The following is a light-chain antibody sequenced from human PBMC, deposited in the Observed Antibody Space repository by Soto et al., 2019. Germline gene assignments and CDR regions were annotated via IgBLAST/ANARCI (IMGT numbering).Light chain of an antibody. V-gene: IGLV2-14*01. CDR2: EVS. CDR1: SSDVGGYNY. CDR3: SSYTSSSTLV. J-gene: IGLJ2*01. Sequence: QSALTQPASVSGSPGQSITISCTGTSSDVGGYNYVSWYQQHPGKAPKLMISEVSNRPSGVSNRFSGSKSGNTASLTISGLQAEDEADYSCSSYTSSSTLVFGGGTKVTVL.